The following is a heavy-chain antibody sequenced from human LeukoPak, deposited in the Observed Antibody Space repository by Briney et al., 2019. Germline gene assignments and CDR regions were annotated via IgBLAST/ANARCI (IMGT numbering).Heavy chain of an antibody. V-gene: IGHV4-34*01. J-gene: IGHJ4*02. CDR3: ARGLAAPFDY. D-gene: IGHD6-13*01. Sequence: PGGSLRLSCAASGFTFSSYAMSWIRQPPGKGLEWIGEINHSGSTNYNPSLKSRVTISVDTSKNQFSLKLSSVTAADTAVYYCARGLAAPFDYWGQGTLVTVSS. CDR1: GFTFSSYA. CDR2: INHSGST.